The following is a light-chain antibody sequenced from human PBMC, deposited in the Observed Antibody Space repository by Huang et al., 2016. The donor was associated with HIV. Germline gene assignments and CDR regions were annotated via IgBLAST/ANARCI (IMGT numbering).Light chain of an antibody. V-gene: IGKV1-9*01. CDR3: LQLNTYPGT. CDR1: QDIISY. Sequence: IQLTQSPSSLYASVGDRVTITCRASQDIISYLAWYQQKPGKSPNLLIYAASTLESGVPSRFSGSGSGTDVTLTINNRQPEDFSTYYCLQLNTYPGTFGPGTNVDV. J-gene: IGKJ3*01. CDR2: AAS.